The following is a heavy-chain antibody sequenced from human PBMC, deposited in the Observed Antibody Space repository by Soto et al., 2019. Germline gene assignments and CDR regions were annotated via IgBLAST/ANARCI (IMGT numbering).Heavy chain of an antibody. J-gene: IGHJ4*02. V-gene: IGHV4-30-2*01. D-gene: IGHD4-17*01. CDR2: IYHSGST. Sequence: SETLSLTCAVSGGSISSGGYSWSWIRQPPGKGLEWIGYIYHSGSTYYNPSLKSRVTISVDRSKNQFSLKLSSVTAADTAVYYCASVLVTTLNYWGKGPLVTVS. CDR1: GGSISSGGYS. CDR3: ASVLVTTLNY.